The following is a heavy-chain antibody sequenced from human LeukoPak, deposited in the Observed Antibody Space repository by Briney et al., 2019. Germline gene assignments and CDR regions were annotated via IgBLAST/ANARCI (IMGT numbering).Heavy chain of an antibody. Sequence: SQTLSLTCTVSGGSISSGGYYWSWIRQPPGKGLEWIGYIYHSGSTYYNPSLKSRVTISVDRSKNQFSLKLSSVTAADTAVYYCASLSGSYYPNYWGQGTLVTVSS. D-gene: IGHD1-26*01. V-gene: IGHV4-30-2*01. CDR3: ASLSGSYYPNY. CDR1: GGSISSGGYY. J-gene: IGHJ4*02. CDR2: IYHSGST.